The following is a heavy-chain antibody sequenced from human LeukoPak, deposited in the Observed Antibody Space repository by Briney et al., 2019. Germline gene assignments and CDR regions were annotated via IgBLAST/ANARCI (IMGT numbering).Heavy chain of an antibody. V-gene: IGHV3-48*03. Sequence: GGSLRLSCAASGFTFSSYEMNWVRQAPGKGLEWVSYISSSGSTIYYADSVKGRFTISRDNAKNSLYLQMNSLRAEDTAVYYCARDGGDSSGPDYWGQGTLVTVSS. CDR2: ISSSGSTI. J-gene: IGHJ4*02. D-gene: IGHD3-22*01. CDR1: GFTFSSYE. CDR3: ARDGGDSSGPDY.